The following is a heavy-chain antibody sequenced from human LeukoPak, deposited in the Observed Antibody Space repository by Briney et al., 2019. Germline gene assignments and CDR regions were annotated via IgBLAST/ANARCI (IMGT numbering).Heavy chain of an antibody. J-gene: IGHJ4*02. D-gene: IGHD2-2*01. CDR2: ITGSGDTT. CDR1: GFTFRIYS. V-gene: IGHV3-23*01. CDR3: ANRRCTGTSCYLDY. Sequence: GGSLRLSCAASGFTFRIYSMNWVRRAPGKGLEWVSAITGSGDTTYYADSVKGRFAISRDNSKNTVYLQMNSLRAEDTAVYYCANRRCTGTSCYLDYWGQGALVTVSS.